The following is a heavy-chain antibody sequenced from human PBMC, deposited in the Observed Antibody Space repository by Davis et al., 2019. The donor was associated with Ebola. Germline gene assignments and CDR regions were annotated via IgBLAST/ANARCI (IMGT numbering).Heavy chain of an antibody. J-gene: IGHJ4*02. Sequence: GESLKISCAASGFTFGDYYMHWIRQAPGRGLEWLSYVSTSGATIHYADSVKGRFTVSRGNAKNSLYLQMNSLRDEDTAVYYCARDNEDGATMIVVALPHFDYWGQGTLVTVSS. D-gene: IGHD3-22*01. CDR1: GFTFGDYY. CDR2: VSTSGATI. CDR3: ARDNEDGATMIVVALPHFDY. V-gene: IGHV3-11*04.